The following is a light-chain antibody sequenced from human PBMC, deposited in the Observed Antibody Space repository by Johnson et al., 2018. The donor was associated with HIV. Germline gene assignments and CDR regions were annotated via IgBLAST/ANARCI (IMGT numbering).Light chain of an antibody. CDR3: GTWDTILQTFV. V-gene: IGLV1-51*01. J-gene: IGLJ1*01. CDR1: SSNIGNNY. Sequence: QPVLTQPPSVSAAPGQKVTISCSGSSSNIGNNYVSWYQQLPGAAPKLLIYDNGKRPSGIPDRFSGSKSGTSATLGIAGLQTGDEADYFCGTWDTILQTFVFGTGTEVSVL. CDR2: DNG.